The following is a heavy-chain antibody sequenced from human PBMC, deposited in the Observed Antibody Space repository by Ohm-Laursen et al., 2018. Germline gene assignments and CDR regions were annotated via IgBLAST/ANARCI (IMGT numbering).Heavy chain of an antibody. CDR3: ARGYVGQFWDY. CDR2: IYTGGSA. D-gene: IGHD3-3*01. Sequence: SETLSLTCAVYGGSFSGYYWNWIRQPSGKGLEWIGRIYTGGSANYNPSLKSRVTVSVDTSENQFSLNLNSVTAADTAVYYCARGYVGQFWDYWGQGTLVTVSS. J-gene: IGHJ4*02. CDR1: GGSFSGYY. V-gene: IGHV4-59*10.